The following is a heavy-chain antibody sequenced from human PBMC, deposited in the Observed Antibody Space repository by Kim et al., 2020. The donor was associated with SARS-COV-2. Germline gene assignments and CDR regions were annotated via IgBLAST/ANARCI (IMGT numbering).Heavy chain of an antibody. V-gene: IGHV3-13*01. J-gene: IGHJ3*02. Sequence: GGSLRLSCAASGFTFSSYDMHWVRQATGKGLEWVSAIGTAGDTYYPGSVKGRFTISRENAKNSLYLQMNSLRAGDTAVYYCARGYSSSWYWAFDIWGQGTMVNVYS. CDR1: GFTFSSYD. D-gene: IGHD6-13*01. CDR3: ARGYSSSWYWAFDI. CDR2: IGTAGDT.